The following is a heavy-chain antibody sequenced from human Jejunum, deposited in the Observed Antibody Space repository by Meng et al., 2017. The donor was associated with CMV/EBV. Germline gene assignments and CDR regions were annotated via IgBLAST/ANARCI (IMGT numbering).Heavy chain of an antibody. Sequence: QAQLVHSGGEVKKPXASVKVSCKASGYTFTNYGITWVRQAPGQGLEWMGWINAYNGDTNYAQTLQGRVTMTTDTSTSTAYMELRSLRSDDTAVYYCARVEVGITSGDYWGQGTLVTVSS. V-gene: IGHV1-18*01. CDR2: INAYNGDT. CDR3: ARVEVGITSGDY. J-gene: IGHJ4*02. D-gene: IGHD1-26*01. CDR1: GYTFTNYG.